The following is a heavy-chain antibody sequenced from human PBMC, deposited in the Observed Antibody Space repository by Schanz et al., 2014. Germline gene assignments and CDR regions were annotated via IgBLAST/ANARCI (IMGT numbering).Heavy chain of an antibody. CDR3: ARDSGPYYDKSMDV. CDR2: IYSGIGA. Sequence: EGQLAESGGGLVQPGGSLRLSCAVSGFTVSSNHMSWVRQAPGKGLEWVSVIYSGIGAYYADSVKGRFTISRDNSKNTLYLQMNSLRAEDTALYYCARDSGPYYDKSMDVWGQGTTGAVSS. J-gene: IGHJ6*02. D-gene: IGHD3-9*01. CDR1: GFTVSSNH. V-gene: IGHV3-66*01.